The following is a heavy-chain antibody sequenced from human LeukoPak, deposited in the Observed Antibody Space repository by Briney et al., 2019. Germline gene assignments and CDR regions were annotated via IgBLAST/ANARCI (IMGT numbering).Heavy chain of an antibody. J-gene: IGHJ5*02. CDR2: IYYSGST. D-gene: IGHD6-19*01. CDR3: ARGGDLQQWLVHNNWFDP. V-gene: IGHV4-59*01. Sequence: PSETLSLTCTVSGGSISSYYWSWIRQPPGKGLDWIGYIYYSGSTNYNPSLKSRVTISVDTSKNQFSLKLSSVTAADTAVYYCARGGDLQQWLVHNNWFDPWGQGTLVTVSS. CDR1: GGSISSYY.